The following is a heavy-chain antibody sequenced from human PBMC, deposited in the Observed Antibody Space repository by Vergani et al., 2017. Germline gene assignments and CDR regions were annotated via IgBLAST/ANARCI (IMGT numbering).Heavy chain of an antibody. Sequence: QVQLQQWGAGLLKPSETLSLTCAVYGGSFSGYYWSWIRQPPGKGLEWIGEINHSGSTYYNPSLKSRVTISVDTSKNQFSLKLSSVTAADTAVYYCARQAKGYSYGGDAFDIWGQGTMVTVSS. CDR3: ARQAKGYSYGGDAFDI. D-gene: IGHD5-18*01. V-gene: IGHV4-34*01. CDR1: GGSFSGYY. J-gene: IGHJ3*02. CDR2: INHSGST.